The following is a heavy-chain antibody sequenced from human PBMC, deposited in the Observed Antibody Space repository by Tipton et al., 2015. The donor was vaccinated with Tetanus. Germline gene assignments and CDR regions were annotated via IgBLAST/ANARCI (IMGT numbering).Heavy chain of an antibody. CDR1: GYSFTSHW. J-gene: IGHJ4*02. V-gene: IGHV5-51*01. CDR3: ARMYSTSSPFDH. CDR2: IFPDDSDT. Sequence: QLVQSGADVKKPGESLKISCKASGYSFTSHWIGWVRQMPGKGLEWMGMIFPDDSDTRYSQSFQGYVTFSVDKSTCTDSLQWSSLKASDPAMYFCARMYSTSSPFDHWGQGTLVAVSS. D-gene: IGHD6-6*01.